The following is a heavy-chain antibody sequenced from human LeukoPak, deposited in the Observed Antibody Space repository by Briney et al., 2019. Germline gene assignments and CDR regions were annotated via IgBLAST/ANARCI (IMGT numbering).Heavy chain of an antibody. Sequence: PGGSLRLSCAASGFTFSSYATSWVRQAPGKGLEWVSAITGAGGSTYYADSVKGRFTISRDNSKNTLYLQMNSLTADDRALYYCAKGSSSGRPYYFDNWGQGTLVTVSS. V-gene: IGHV3-23*01. CDR2: ITGAGGST. J-gene: IGHJ4*02. D-gene: IGHD6-19*01. CDR1: GFTFSSYA. CDR3: AKGSSSGRPYYFDN.